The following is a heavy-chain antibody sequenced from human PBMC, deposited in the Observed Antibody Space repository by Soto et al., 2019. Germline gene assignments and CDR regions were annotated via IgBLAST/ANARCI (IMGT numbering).Heavy chain of an antibody. D-gene: IGHD3-3*01. CDR1: GFTFSSYA. Sequence: GGSLRLSCAASGFTFSSYAMSWVRQAPGKGLEWVSAISGSGGSTYYADSVKGRFTISRDNSKNTLYLQMNSLRAEDTAVYYCAKAIRFLEWLSLIDYYYYGMDVWGQGTTVTVSS. CDR2: ISGSGGST. CDR3: AKAIRFLEWLSLIDYYYYGMDV. V-gene: IGHV3-23*01. J-gene: IGHJ6*02.